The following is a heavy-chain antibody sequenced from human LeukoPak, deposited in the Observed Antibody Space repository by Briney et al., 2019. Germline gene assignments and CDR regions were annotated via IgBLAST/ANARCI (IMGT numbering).Heavy chain of an antibody. Sequence: GRVTITADESTTTASMELSSLRSEDTAVYYCARAPSGGSSSVHFDYWGQGTLVTVSS. D-gene: IGHD6-6*01. J-gene: IGHJ4*02. V-gene: IGHV1-69*01. CDR3: ARAPSGGSSSVHFDY.